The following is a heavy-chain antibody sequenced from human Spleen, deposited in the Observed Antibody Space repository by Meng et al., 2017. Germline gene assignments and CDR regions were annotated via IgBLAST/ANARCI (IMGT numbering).Heavy chain of an antibody. V-gene: IGHV3-15*01. CDR2: IKSNTDGGTA. Sequence: EVHLGESGGEFVKPGGSLRLSCAAFGFYFNNAWMSWVRQAPGKGLEWVGRIKSNTDGGTAEYAAPVTGRFTISRDDSKSTLYLQMSGLRIDDTGVYYCTWDDKAVSDYWGQGTLVTVSS. D-gene: IGHD1-26*01. J-gene: IGHJ4*02. CDR3: TWDDKAVSDY. CDR1: GFYFNNAW.